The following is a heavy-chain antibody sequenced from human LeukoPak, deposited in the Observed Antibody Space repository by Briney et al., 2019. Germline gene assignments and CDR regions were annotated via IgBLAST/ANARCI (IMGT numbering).Heavy chain of an antibody. J-gene: IGHJ4*02. CDR3: ARHTSGWPQGGS. Sequence: GAPLKISCKGSGNNFATYWIGWVRQMPGKGLDWMGLIYTGDSATRNSPYFQGQVTLSADKSINTAYLQWGSLKASDTAMYYGARHTSGWPQGGSWGQGTLVTVSS. CDR1: GNNFATYW. V-gene: IGHV5-51*01. CDR2: IYTGDSAT. D-gene: IGHD6-19*01.